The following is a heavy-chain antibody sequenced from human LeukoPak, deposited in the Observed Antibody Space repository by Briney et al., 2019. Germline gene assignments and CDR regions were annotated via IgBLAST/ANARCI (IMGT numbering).Heavy chain of an antibody. V-gene: IGHV3-21*01. CDR1: GFTFSSYS. Sequence: GGSLRLSCAASGFTFSSYSMNWVRQAPGKGLEWVSSISSSSSYIYYADPLKGRFSISRDNAKNSLYLQMNSLRAEGTAVYSCASKSDTRPFNYFDYWGQGTLVTVSS. D-gene: IGHD2-21*01. J-gene: IGHJ4*02. CDR3: ASKSDTRPFNYFDY. CDR2: ISSSSSYI.